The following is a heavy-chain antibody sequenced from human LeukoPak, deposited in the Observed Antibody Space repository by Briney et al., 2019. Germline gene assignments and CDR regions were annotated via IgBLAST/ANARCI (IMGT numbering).Heavy chain of an antibody. D-gene: IGHD2-2*01. CDR2: INHSGST. J-gene: IGHJ4*02. CDR1: GGSFSGYY. CDR3: ARGPGFCSSTSCLGGYFDY. V-gene: IGHV4-34*01. Sequence: KTSEPLSLTCAVYGGSFSGYYWSWIRQPPGEGLEWIGEINHSGSTNYNPSLKSRVTISVDTSKNQFSLKLSSVTAADTAVYYCARGPGFCSSTSCLGGYFDYWGQGTLVTVSS.